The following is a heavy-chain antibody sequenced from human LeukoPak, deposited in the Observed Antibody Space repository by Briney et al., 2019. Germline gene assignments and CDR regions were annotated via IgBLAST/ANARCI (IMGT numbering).Heavy chain of an antibody. V-gene: IGHV3-11*01. Sequence: GGSLRLSCAASGFTFSDYYMSWIRQATGKGLEWVPYISSSGSTIYYADSVKGRFTISRDNAKNSLYLQMNSLRAEDTAVYYCARDNGALWSGYSHFDYWGQGTLVTVSS. D-gene: IGHD3-3*01. CDR2: ISSSGSTI. J-gene: IGHJ4*02. CDR1: GFTFSDYY. CDR3: ARDNGALWSGYSHFDY.